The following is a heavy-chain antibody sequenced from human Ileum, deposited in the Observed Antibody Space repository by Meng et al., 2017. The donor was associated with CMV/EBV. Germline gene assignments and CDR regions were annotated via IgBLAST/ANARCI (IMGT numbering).Heavy chain of an antibody. CDR3: AKDNSAVVPDVNDY. V-gene: IGHV3-23*01. CDR2: LSDSGSSK. CDR1: GFTFPNFA. J-gene: IGHJ4*02. D-gene: IGHD2-21*01. Sequence: EVRLLESGGGFVQPGESLRLSCVVSGFTFPNFAMTWVRQPPGKGLEWVSTLSDSGSSKYYTESVRGRFTISRDNSKNTLYLQMNGLRAEDTATYYCAKDNSAVVPDVNDYWGQGTLVTVSS.